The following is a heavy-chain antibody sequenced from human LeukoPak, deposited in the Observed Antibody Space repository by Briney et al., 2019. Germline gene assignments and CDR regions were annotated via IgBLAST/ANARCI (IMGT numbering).Heavy chain of an antibody. Sequence: ESGPTLVKPTQTLTLTCSCSGFSLTTSGVGVGWIRQPPGKALEWLTLICWDDDVRSSPSLKNRLTITKDTSKNQVVLTMTNMDPGDTGTYYCAHRVRLEWIGADAFDFWGQGTMVTVSS. CDR1: GFSLTTSGVG. D-gene: IGHD3-3*01. J-gene: IGHJ3*01. CDR3: AHRVRLEWIGADAFDF. V-gene: IGHV2-5*02. CDR2: ICWDDDV.